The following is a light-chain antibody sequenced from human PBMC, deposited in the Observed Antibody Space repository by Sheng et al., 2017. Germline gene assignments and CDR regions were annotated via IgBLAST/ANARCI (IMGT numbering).Light chain of an antibody. J-gene: IGKJ2*01. CDR1: RNIFNSPSKKNY. CDR2: WAS. Sequence: VMTQSPESLTVSLGGRATINCKSSRNIFNSPSKKNYLTWYQHKPGQTPRLLIYWASTRESGVSDRFTGSGSETDFNLTIANVQPEDAAVYYCLQHHGTPFAFGPGTKVYIK. CDR3: LQHHGTPFA. V-gene: IGKV4-1*01.